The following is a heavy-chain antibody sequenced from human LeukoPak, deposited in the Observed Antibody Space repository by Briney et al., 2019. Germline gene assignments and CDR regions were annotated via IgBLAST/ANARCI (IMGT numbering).Heavy chain of an antibody. CDR3: ARSSGFYLSHFDY. Sequence: PGGSPRLSCAASGFTFSIYAMIWVRQAPGKGLEWVSAISGSGGTSYYADSVKGRFTISRDNSKNTLYLQMNSLRAEGTAVYYCARSSGFYLSHFDYWGQGTLVTVSS. CDR2: ISGSGGTS. J-gene: IGHJ4*02. V-gene: IGHV3-23*01. D-gene: IGHD3-22*01. CDR1: GFTFSIYA.